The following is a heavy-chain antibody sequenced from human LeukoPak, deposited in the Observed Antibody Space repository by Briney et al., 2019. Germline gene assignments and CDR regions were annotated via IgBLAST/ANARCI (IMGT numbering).Heavy chain of an antibody. D-gene: IGHD2-2*01. CDR3: ARDQGGYCSSTSCASDP. V-gene: IGHV1-69*13. J-gene: IGHJ5*02. Sequence: SVKVSCKASGYTFTSYYMHWVRQAPGQGLEWMGGIIPIFGTANYAQKFQGRVTITADESTSTAYMELSSLRSEDTAVYYCARDQGGYCSSTSCASDPWGQGTLVTVSS. CDR2: IIPIFGTA. CDR1: GYTFTSYY.